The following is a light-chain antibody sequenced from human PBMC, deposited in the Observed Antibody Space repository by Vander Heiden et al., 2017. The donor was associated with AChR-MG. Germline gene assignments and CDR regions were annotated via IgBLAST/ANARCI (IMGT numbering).Light chain of an antibody. V-gene: IGLV1-40*01. CDR3: QSYDSSLSGSLVV. CDR2: GNS. J-gene: IGLJ2*01. CDR1: SSNIGAGYD. Sequence: SVLTQPPSVSRAPGQRVTIPCTGSSSNIGAGYDVHWYQQLPGTAPKLLIYGNSNRPSGVPDRFSGSKSGTSASLAITGLQAEDEADYYCQSYDSSLSGSLVVFGGGTKLTVL.